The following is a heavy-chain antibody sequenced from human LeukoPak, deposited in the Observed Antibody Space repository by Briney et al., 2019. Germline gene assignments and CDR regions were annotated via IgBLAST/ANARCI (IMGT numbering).Heavy chain of an antibody. CDR2: LNAGSGYT. J-gene: IGHJ4*02. D-gene: IGHD5-18*01. CDR3: AKTGGTTWIQLWSDY. CDR1: GYTFTSYA. Sequence: GASVKVSCKASGYTFTSYALHWVRQAPGQRLEWKGWLNAGSGYTKYSQKFQGRVIITRDTSANTTYMELSSLTSEDTAVYYCAKTGGTTWIQLWSDYWGQGSLVTVSS. V-gene: IGHV1-3*01.